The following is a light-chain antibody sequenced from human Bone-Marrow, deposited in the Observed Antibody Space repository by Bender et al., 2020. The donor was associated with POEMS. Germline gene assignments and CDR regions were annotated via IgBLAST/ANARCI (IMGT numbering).Light chain of an antibody. J-gene: IGLJ3*02. Sequence: QSVLTQPPSVSGAPGQRVTISCTGSSSNIGAGFDVHWYQQLPGTAPKVLIYGDSKRPSGVPDRISGSKSGTSGSLAITGLQAEDEADYYCQSYDSRLSGWVFGGGTKLTVL. CDR2: GDS. V-gene: IGLV1-40*01. CDR1: SSNIGAGFD. CDR3: QSYDSRLSGWV.